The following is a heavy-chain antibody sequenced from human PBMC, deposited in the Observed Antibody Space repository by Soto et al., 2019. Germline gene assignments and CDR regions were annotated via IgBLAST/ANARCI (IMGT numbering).Heavy chain of an antibody. CDR2: VRTDGSET. CDR3: TRKRVTATGTFGLDL. V-gene: IGHV3-74*03. Sequence: SLRLSCAASGFGFTNYWMHWVRQIPGKGLVWVSRVRTDGSETAYADSVKGRFTISRDNAKNTLYLQMNNLSVEDTAAYFCTRKRVTATGTFGLDLWGQGTMVTVSS. J-gene: IGHJ3*01. CDR1: GFGFTNYW. D-gene: IGHD2-21*02.